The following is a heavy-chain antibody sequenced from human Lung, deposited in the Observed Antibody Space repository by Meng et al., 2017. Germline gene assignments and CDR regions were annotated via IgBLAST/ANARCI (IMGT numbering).Heavy chain of an antibody. Sequence: QVQLQGPGHGLGKPSGTRSLTGAVFVGSISRRNWWSWVRQSPGKGLEWIGEIYHSGSTNYNPSLESRVTISLDKSQNHFSLKVKSVTAADTAVYYCVRGGQDQAYYDFWSGPFDPWGQGTLVTVSS. CDR3: VRGGQDQAYYDFWSGPFDP. CDR1: VGSISRRNW. D-gene: IGHD3-3*01. V-gene: IGHV4-4*02. J-gene: IGHJ5*02. CDR2: IYHSGST.